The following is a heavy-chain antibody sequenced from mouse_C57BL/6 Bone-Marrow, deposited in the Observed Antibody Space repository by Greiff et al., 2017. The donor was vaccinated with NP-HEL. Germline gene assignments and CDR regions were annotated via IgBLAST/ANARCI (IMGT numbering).Heavy chain of an antibody. V-gene: IGHV1-26*01. D-gene: IGHD1-1*01. Sequence: EVQLQQSGPELVKPGASVKISCKASGYTFTDYYMNWVKQSHGKSLEWIGDINPNNGGTSYNQKFKGKATLTVDKSSSTAYMALRSLTSEDSAVYYGAGEESSYASFDNGGKGTTLTVS. CDR2: INPNNGGT. J-gene: IGHJ2*01. CDR1: GYTFTDYY. CDR3: AGEESSYASFDN.